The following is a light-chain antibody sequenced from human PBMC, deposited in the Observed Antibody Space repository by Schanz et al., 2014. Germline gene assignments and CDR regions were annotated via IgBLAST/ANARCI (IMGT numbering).Light chain of an antibody. CDR2: AAS. J-gene: IGKJ5*01. V-gene: IGKV1-39*01. Sequence: DIQMTQSPSSLSASVGDRVTITCRASQSISTFLNWYQQASGTAPRLLIYAASSLQTGVPSRFSGGGSATDFNLTISSLQPEDFATYYCQQFHTYPLTFGQGTRLDIK. CDR1: QSISTF. CDR3: QQFHTYPLT.